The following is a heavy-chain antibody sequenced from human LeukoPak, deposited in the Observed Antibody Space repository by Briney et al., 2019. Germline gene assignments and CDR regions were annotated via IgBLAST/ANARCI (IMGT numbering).Heavy chain of an antibody. D-gene: IGHD3-3*01. CDR2: ISSSGDSI. J-gene: IGHJ4*02. CDR1: ELTFSRYS. V-gene: IGHV3-48*01. Sequence: GGSLRLSCAASELTFSRYSMNWVRQAPGKGLEWVSYISSSGDSIYYADSVKGRFTISRDNAKNSLYLQMNTLRAEDTALYFCATAGHPGYDFWGGFAFYFDRWGQGALVTVSS. CDR3: ATAGHPGYDFWGGFAFYFDR.